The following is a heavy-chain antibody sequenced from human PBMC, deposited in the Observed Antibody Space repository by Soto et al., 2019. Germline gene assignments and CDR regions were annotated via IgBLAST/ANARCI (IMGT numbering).Heavy chain of an antibody. CDR2: IYHSGST. CDR3: ARQVCSGGSCYVGWFDP. V-gene: IGHV4-59*08. Sequence: SETLSLTCTVSGGSISSYYWSWIRQPPGKGLEWIGYIYHSGSTYYNPSLKSRVTISVDRSKNQFSLKLSSVTAAGTAVYYCARQVCSGGSCYVGWFDPWGQGTLVTVSS. D-gene: IGHD2-15*01. J-gene: IGHJ5*02. CDR1: GGSISSYY.